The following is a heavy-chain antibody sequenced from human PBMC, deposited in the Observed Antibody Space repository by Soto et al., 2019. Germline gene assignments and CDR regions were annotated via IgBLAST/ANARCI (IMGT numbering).Heavy chain of an antibody. D-gene: IGHD6-6*01. V-gene: IGHV3-7*05. Sequence: EVQLVESGGGLVQPGGSLRLSSAASGFTLSSAWMTWVRQAPGKGLEWVANIKEDGSERYYVHSVEGRFTVSRDNAKNSLYLQMDSLRAEDTAIYYCVSSYDFWGQGTQVTVSS. CDR1: GFTLSSAW. J-gene: IGHJ4*02. CDR2: IKEDGSER. CDR3: VSSYDF.